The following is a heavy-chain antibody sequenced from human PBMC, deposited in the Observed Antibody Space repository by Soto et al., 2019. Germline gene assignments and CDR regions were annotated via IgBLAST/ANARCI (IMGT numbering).Heavy chain of an antibody. D-gene: IGHD2-21*01. V-gene: IGHV3-21*01. CDR1: GFTFSDYN. J-gene: IGHJ6*02. CDR2: IASRSNYI. CDR3: ARNRRIAVEMDV. Sequence: GGSLRLSCVASGFTFSDYNMNWLRQTPGKGLEWVSSIASRSNYIYYADSLKGRFTVSRDNARNSLYLQVDNLRAEDTAVYYCARNRRIAVEMDVWGQGTTVTVS.